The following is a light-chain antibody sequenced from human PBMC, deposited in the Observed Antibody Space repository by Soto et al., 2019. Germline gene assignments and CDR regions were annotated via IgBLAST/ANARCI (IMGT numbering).Light chain of an antibody. CDR2: GAF. V-gene: IGKV3-11*01. Sequence: EIVFTQSPATLSFSPGERPTLSRRASPSVTNFLAWYQQKPGQAPRLXXYGAFNRATGIPARFSGSGSGTDFTLTISSLEPEDSAIYYCQQRNIWPPVTFGQGTRLEIK. CDR3: QQRNIWPPVT. CDR1: PSVTNF. J-gene: IGKJ5*01.